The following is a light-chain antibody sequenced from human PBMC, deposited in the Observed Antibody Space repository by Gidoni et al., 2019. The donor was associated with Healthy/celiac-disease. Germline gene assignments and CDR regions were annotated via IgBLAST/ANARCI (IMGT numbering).Light chain of an antibody. Sequence: DIQMTQSPSSLSASVGDRVTITCQASQDISNYLNWYQQKPGKAPKLLIYDASNLETGVPSRFSGSGSGTDFTFTISSLQPEDIATYYCQQYDNLPLTFPQXTKLEIK. CDR2: DAS. J-gene: IGKJ2*01. CDR1: QDISNY. CDR3: QQYDNLPLT. V-gene: IGKV1-33*01.